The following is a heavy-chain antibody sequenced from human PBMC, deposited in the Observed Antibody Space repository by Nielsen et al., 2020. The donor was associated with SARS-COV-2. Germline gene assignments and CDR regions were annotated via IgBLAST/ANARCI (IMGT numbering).Heavy chain of an antibody. CDR2: ISGSGGST. V-gene: IGHV3-23*01. Sequence: LKISCAASGFTFSSYAMSWVRQAPGKGLEWVSAISGSGGSTYYADSVKGRFTISRDNSKNTLYLQMNSLRAEDTAVYYCARDGSSSGFNWFDPWGQGTLVTVSS. D-gene: IGHD6-6*01. J-gene: IGHJ5*02. CDR1: GFTFSSYA. CDR3: ARDGSSSGFNWFDP.